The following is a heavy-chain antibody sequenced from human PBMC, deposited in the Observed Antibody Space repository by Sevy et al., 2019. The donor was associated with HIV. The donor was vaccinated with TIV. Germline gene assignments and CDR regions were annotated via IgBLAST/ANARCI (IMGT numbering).Heavy chain of an antibody. D-gene: IGHD3-22*01. V-gene: IGHV4-59*13. J-gene: IGHJ4*02. CDR1: GGYISSYY. Sequence: SETLSLTCTVSGGYISSYYWSWIRQSPEKGLEWIGYIYYNGNTNYNPSLKSRLSMSVDTSKNRFSLKLGSVTAADTAVYYCARAQSYYDRSGPPKYYFDYWGQGTLVTVSS. CDR3: ARAQSYYDRSGPPKYYFDY. CDR2: IYYNGNT.